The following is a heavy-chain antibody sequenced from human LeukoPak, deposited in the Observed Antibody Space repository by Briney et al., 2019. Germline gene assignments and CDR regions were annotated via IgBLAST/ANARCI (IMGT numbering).Heavy chain of an antibody. D-gene: IGHD6-19*01. Sequence: KTSETLSLTCTVSGGSISSSSYYWGWIRQPPGKGLEWIGSIYYSGSTYYNPSLKSRVTISVDTSKNQFSLKLSSVTAADTAVYYCASLAVAGGFFHYWGQGTLVTVSS. CDR3: ASLAVAGGFFHY. CDR2: IYYSGST. J-gene: IGHJ4*02. CDR1: GGSISSSSYY. V-gene: IGHV4-39*07.